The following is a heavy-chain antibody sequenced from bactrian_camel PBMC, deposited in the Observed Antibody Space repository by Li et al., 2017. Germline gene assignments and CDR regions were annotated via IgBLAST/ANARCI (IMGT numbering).Heavy chain of an antibody. V-gene: IGHV3S1*01. CDR2: FLTGYGFS. Sequence: VQLVESGGGAVPPGGSLRISCAVSGDSLSSNCMAWFRQTPGKARERVAVFLTGYGFSEYADSVKGRFTISKDDMKNTLYLEMNDLKPEDTAMYFCAAASGRWLPPPLDHSLYNVWGRGTQVTVS. D-gene: IGHD2*01. CDR3: AAASGRWLPPPLDHSLYNV. J-gene: IGHJ4*01. CDR1: GDSLSSNC.